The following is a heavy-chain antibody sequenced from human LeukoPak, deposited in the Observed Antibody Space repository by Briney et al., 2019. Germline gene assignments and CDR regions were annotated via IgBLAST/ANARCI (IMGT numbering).Heavy chain of an antibody. J-gene: IGHJ2*01. Sequence: SETLSLXCAVYGGSFSGYYGSWNRQPPGKGLEWIGEINHSGSTNYNPSLKSRVTISVDTSKNQFSLKLSSVTAADTAVYFCARAREYSYGQYWYFDFWGRGTPVTVSS. V-gene: IGHV4-34*01. CDR1: GGSFSGYY. CDR3: ARAREYSYGQYWYFDF. D-gene: IGHD5-18*01. CDR2: INHSGST.